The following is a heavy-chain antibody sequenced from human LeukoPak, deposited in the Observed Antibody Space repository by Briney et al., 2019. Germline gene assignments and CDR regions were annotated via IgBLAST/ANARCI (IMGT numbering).Heavy chain of an antibody. CDR3: ARDTLGTYCTNGVCPLDAFDI. CDR1: GFTFSTYE. V-gene: IGHV3-48*03. D-gene: IGHD2-8*01. Sequence: GGSLRLSCEASGFTFSTYEMNWVRQTPGKGLEWVSCIGSSGSTIYYADSVKGRFTISRDNAKNSLYLQMNSLRAEDTAVYYCARDTLGTYCTNGVCPLDAFDIWGQGTMVTVSS. CDR2: IGSSGSTI. J-gene: IGHJ3*02.